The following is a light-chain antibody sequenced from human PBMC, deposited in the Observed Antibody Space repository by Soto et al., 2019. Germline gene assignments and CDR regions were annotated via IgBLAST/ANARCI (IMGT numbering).Light chain of an antibody. CDR1: KLGDKY. CDR2: QDS. CDR3: QAWDSSTHVV. Sequence: ELTQPPSVSVSPGQTASITCSGDKLGDKYACWYQQKPGQSPVLVIYQDSKRPSGIPERFSGSNSGNTATLTISGTQAMDEADYYCQAWDSSTHVVFGGGTKLTVL. V-gene: IGLV3-1*01. J-gene: IGLJ2*01.